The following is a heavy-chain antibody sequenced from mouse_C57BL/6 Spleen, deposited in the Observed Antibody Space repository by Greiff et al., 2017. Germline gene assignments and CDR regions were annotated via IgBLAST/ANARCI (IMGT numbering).Heavy chain of an antibody. D-gene: IGHD1-1*01. CDR2: IYPGNSDT. CDR1: GYTFTSYW. V-gene: IGHV1-5*01. Sequence: VQLQQSGTVLARPGASVKMSCKTSGYTFTSYWMHWVNQRPGQGLEWIGAIYPGNSDTSYNQKFKGKAKLTAVTSASTAYMELSSLTNEDSAVYYCTRDAGSSFLDYWGQGTTLTVSS. CDR3: TRDAGSSFLDY. J-gene: IGHJ2*01.